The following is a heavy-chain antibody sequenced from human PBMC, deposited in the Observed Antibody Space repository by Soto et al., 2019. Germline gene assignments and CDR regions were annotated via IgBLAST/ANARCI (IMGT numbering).Heavy chain of an antibody. V-gene: IGHV3-33*06. Sequence: PVGSLRLSCAASGLTFSSYGMHWVRQAPGKGLEWVAVIWYDGSNKYYADSVKGRFTISRDNSKNTLYLQMNSLRAEDTAVYYCAKEKISTSCCNWFDPWGQGTLVTVSS. J-gene: IGHJ5*02. CDR1: GLTFSSYG. D-gene: IGHD2-2*01. CDR2: IWYDGSNK. CDR3: AKEKISTSCCNWFDP.